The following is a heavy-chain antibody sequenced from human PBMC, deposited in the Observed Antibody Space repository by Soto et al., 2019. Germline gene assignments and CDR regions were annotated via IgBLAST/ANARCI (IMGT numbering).Heavy chain of an antibody. CDR1: GGTFSSYA. Sequence: QVQLVQSGAEVKKPGSSVKVSCKASGGTFSSYAISWVRQAPGQGLEWMGGIIPIFGTGNYAQKFQGRVTIPADESTSTAYMELSSLRSEDTAVYYCASRLVGATPFDYWGQGTLVTVSS. V-gene: IGHV1-69*01. D-gene: IGHD1-26*01. CDR2: IIPIFGTG. J-gene: IGHJ4*02. CDR3: ASRLVGATPFDY.